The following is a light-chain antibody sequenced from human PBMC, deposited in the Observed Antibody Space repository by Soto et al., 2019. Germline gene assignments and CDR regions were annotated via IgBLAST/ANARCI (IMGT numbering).Light chain of an antibody. Sequence: EIVMTQSPATLSVSPGERANLSCRASQRVANNLAWYQHKPGQSPRLLIYDASTRATGIPARFSGSGSGTEFTLTISSLQSEDFAVYYCQQYDNWPPITCGQGTRLEIK. CDR3: QQYDNWPPIT. J-gene: IGKJ5*01. CDR2: DAS. CDR1: QRVANN. V-gene: IGKV3-15*01.